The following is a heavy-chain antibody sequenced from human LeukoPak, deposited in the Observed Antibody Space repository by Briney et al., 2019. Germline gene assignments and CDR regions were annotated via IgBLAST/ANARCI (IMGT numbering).Heavy chain of an antibody. V-gene: IGHV5-51*01. CDR2: IYPGDSDT. Sequence: GESLKISCKGSGYSFTSYWIGWGRQMPGKGLEWMGIIYPGDSDTRYSPSFQGQVTISADKSISTAYLQWSSLKASDTAMYYCARNAGYSSGWYDAFDIWGQGTMVTVSS. D-gene: IGHD6-19*01. CDR1: GYSFTSYW. J-gene: IGHJ3*02. CDR3: ARNAGYSSGWYDAFDI.